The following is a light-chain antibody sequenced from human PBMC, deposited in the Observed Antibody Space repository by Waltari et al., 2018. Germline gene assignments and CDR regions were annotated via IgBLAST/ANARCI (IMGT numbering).Light chain of an antibody. CDR3: QQSYSPLST. J-gene: IGKJ1*01. V-gene: IGKV1-39*01. Sequence: DIQMNQSPSSLSASVGDRVTITFRASQSISTYLNWYQQKPGKAPKLLISDTSSLQSGVPSRFSGRGSGTDFTLTISSLQAEDLATYYCQQSYSPLSTFGQGTKVEIK. CDR1: QSISTY. CDR2: DTS.